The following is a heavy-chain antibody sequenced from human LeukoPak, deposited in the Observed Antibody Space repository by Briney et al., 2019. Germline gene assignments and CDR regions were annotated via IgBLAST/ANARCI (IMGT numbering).Heavy chain of an antibody. D-gene: IGHD3-22*01. CDR2: ISYDGSNK. J-gene: IGHJ4*02. CDR1: GITFSDSA. Sequence: GGSLRLSCTASGITFSDSAMHWVRQAPGKGLEWVAIISYDGSNKYYADSVKGRFTISRDNSQNTLYLQMNSLRAEDTAVYYCARANPRSLLVVLDYWGQGTLVTVSS. CDR3: ARANPRSLLVVLDY. V-gene: IGHV3-30-3*01.